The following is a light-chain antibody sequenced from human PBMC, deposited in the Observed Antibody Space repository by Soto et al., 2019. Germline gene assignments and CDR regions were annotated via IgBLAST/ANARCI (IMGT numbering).Light chain of an antibody. CDR1: QTIDNT. Sequence: EIVMTQSPATLSLSPGERATLSCRASQTIDNTLAWYQRKPGQAPRLLIYDASTRATGVPARFSGSGSGTEFTLTISSLQSEDFAVYYCQQYNNWPRTSGQGTKVDIK. CDR2: DAS. V-gene: IGKV3-15*01. J-gene: IGKJ1*01. CDR3: QQYNNWPRT.